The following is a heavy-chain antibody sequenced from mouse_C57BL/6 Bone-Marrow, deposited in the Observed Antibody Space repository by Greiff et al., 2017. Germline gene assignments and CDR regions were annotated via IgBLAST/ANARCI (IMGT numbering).Heavy chain of an antibody. CDR2: IYPGDGDT. CDR1: GYAFSSSW. CDR3: ARGGDDYGYFDV. D-gene: IGHD2-4*01. V-gene: IGHV1-82*01. Sequence: QVQLQQSGPELVKPGASVKISCKASGYAFSSSWMNWVKQRPGKGLEWIGRIYPGDGDTNYNGKFKGKATLTADKSSSTAYMQLSSLTSEDSAVYFCARGGDDYGYFDVWGTATTVTVSS. J-gene: IGHJ1*03.